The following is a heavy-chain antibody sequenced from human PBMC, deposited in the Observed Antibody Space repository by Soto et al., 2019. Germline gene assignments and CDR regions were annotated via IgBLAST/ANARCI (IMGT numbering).Heavy chain of an antibody. D-gene: IGHD6-6*01. V-gene: IGHV1-8*01. Sequence: QVQLVQSGAEVKKPGASVKVSCKASGYTFTSYDINWVRQATGQGLEWMGWMNPNSGNTDYAQKFQCRVTMTRNTSISTAYRELSSLRSEDTAVYYCARRGLSSSSTFRYYYYGMDVWGQGTTVTVSS. CDR2: MNPNSGNT. J-gene: IGHJ6*02. CDR3: ARRGLSSSSTFRYYYYGMDV. CDR1: GYTFTSYD.